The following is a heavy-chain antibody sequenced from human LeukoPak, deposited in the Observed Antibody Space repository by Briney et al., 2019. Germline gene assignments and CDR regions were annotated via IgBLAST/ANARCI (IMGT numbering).Heavy chain of an antibody. CDR3: ASGKGSGSLQ. CDR2: INPNSGAT. Sequence: ASVKVSCKAPGYTFNVYFMQWVRQAPGQGLEWMGWINPNSGATNYAQKFQGRVTLTLDTSNTAAYMELTSLTPDDTAIYYCASGKGSGSLQWGQGTLVTVSS. D-gene: IGHD1-26*01. V-gene: IGHV1-2*02. J-gene: IGHJ4*02. CDR1: GYTFNVYF.